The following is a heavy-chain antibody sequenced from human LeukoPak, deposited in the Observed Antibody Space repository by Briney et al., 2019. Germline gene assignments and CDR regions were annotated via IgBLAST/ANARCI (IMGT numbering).Heavy chain of an antibody. CDR3: ARDVSYGSGGYSMDV. D-gene: IGHD3-10*01. CDR2: IYYSGTT. Sequence: SGTLSLTCSVSGGSISRYYWSWIRQPPGKGLEWIGYIYYSGTTNYNPSLQSRVTISVDTSKNQFSLWVSSVTAADTAVCYCARDVSYGSGGYSMDVWGQGTTVTVSS. J-gene: IGHJ6*02. CDR1: GGSISRYY. V-gene: IGHV4-59*01.